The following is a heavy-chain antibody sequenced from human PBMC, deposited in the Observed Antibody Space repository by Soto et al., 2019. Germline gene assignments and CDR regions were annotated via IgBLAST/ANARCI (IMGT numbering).Heavy chain of an antibody. J-gene: IGHJ4*02. CDR1: GGFLSESY. D-gene: IGHD6-19*01. CDR2: IYYSGST. CDR3: ARVSSGHDY. V-gene: IGHV4-59*12. Sequence: SETLSLTCAVYGGFLSESYWSWIRQPPGKGLEWIGYIYYSGSTNYNPSLKSRVTISVDMSKNQFSLKLSSVTAADTGVYYCARVSSGHDYWGQGTLVTVSS.